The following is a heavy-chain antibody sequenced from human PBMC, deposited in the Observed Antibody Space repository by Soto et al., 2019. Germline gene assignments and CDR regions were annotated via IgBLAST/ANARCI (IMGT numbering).Heavy chain of an antibody. J-gene: IGHJ4*02. V-gene: IGHV3-7*01. CDR1: GFTFSSYW. CDR3: VGEYSSSSVGFY. D-gene: IGHD6-6*01. Sequence: PGGSLRLSCAASGFTFSSYWMSWVRQAPGKGLEWVANIKQDGSEKYYVDSVKGRFTISRDNAKNSLYLQMNSLRAEDTAVYYCVGEYSSSSVGFYWGQGPLVTVSS. CDR2: IKQDGSEK.